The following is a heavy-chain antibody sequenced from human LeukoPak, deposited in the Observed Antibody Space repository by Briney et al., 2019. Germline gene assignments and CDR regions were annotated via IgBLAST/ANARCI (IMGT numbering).Heavy chain of an antibody. D-gene: IGHD6-6*01. J-gene: IGHJ4*02. V-gene: IGHV3-30*02. CDR2: IRYDGSNK. CDR1: GFTFSSYG. CDR3: AKDPTGSSSYYFDY. Sequence: GGSLRLSCAASGFTFSSYGMHWVRQAPGKGLEWVAFIRYDGSNKYYADSVKGRFTISRDNSKNTLYLQMNSLRAEDTAVYYCAKDPTGSSSYYFDYWGQGTLVTVSS.